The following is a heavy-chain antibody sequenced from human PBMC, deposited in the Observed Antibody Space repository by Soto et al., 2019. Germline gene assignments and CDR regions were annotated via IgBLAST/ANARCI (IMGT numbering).Heavy chain of an antibody. CDR1: GFTFSTYW. D-gene: IGHD4-4*01. J-gene: IGHJ4*02. Sequence: EVQLVESGGGLVQPGESLRLSCAASGFTFSTYWMHWVRQAPGKGLVWVSRVNSDGSSTTYAHSVKGRFTLSRDNAKNTLYLQMNSLRAEDTAVYYCARSREGYSYFDYWGQGILVTVSS. V-gene: IGHV3-74*01. CDR3: ARSREGYSYFDY. CDR2: VNSDGSST.